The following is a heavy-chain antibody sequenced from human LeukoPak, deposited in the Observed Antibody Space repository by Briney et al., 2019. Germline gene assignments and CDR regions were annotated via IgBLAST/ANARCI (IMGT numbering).Heavy chain of an antibody. CDR3: ARISYGYDYYYYYMDV. D-gene: IGHD5-18*01. CDR1: GGSISSYY. CDR2: INHSGST. V-gene: IGHV4-34*01. Sequence: SETLSLTCTVSGGSISSYYWSWIRQPAGKGLEWIGEINHSGSTNYNPSLKSRVTISVDTSKNQFSLKLSSVTAADTAVYYCARISYGYDYYYYYMDVWGKGTTVTVSS. J-gene: IGHJ6*03.